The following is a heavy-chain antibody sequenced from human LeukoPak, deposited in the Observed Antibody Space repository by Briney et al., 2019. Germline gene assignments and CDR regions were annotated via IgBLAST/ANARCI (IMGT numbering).Heavy chain of an antibody. J-gene: IGHJ5*02. Sequence: PSKTLSLTCAVYGGSFSGYYWSWIRQPPGKGLEWIGEINHSGSTNYNPSLKSRVTISVDTSKNQFSLKLSSVTAADTAVYYCARKTVVVVAATPRSNWFDPWGQGTLVTVSS. CDR3: ARKTVVVVAATPRSNWFDP. CDR2: INHSGST. CDR1: GGSFSGYY. D-gene: IGHD2-15*01. V-gene: IGHV4-34*01.